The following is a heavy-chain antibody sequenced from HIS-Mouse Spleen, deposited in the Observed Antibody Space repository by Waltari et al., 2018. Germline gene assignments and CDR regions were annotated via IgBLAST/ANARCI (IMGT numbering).Heavy chain of an antibody. J-gene: IGHJ4*02. V-gene: IGHV3-30*03. CDR3: EGVYGSGSYYFDY. D-gene: IGHD3-10*01. CDR2: IEDDGSNK. CDR1: GFTFSSYG. Sequence: QVQLVESGGGVVQPGRSLRLSCAASGFTFSSYGMHWVRQAPGSGRDGVAVIEDDGSNKYYADSVKGRLTISRDNSKNTLYLQMNSLRAEDTAVYYCEGVYGSGSYYFDYWGQGTLVTVSS.